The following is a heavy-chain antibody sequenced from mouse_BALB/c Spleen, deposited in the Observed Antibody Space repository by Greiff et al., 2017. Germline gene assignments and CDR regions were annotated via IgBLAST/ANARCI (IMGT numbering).Heavy chain of an antibody. D-gene: IGHD1-1*01. J-gene: IGHJ2*01. CDR1: GFTFSDYY. V-gene: IGHV5-4*02. CDR2: ISDGGSYT. CDR3: ARDRGGSGDY. Sequence: EVKVVESGGGLVKPGGSLKLSCAASGFTFSDYYMYWVRQTPEKRLEWVATISDGGSYTYYPDSVKGRFTISRDNAKNNLYLQMSSLKSEDTAMYYCARDRGGSGDYWGQGTTLTVSS.